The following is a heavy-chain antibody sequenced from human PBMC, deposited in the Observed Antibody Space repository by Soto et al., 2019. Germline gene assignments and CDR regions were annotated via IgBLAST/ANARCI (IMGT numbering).Heavy chain of an antibody. CDR3: ARDNYGHLAY. Sequence: GASVKVSCKPSGYPFTDLYIHWVRQAPGLGLEWMGWIDLRSGASRKTQRFQGRFTMTRDTSTNTVYMELSSLRSDDTAVYFCARDNYGHLAYWRQGTLVTVSS. V-gene: IGHV1-2*02. CDR2: IDLRSGAS. J-gene: IGHJ4*02. D-gene: IGHD3-10*01. CDR1: GYPFTDLY.